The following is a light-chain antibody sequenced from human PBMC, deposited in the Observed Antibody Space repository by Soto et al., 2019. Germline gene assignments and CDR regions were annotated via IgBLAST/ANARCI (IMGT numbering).Light chain of an antibody. CDR3: QQSGDTPPWT. J-gene: IGKJ1*01. V-gene: IGKV1-39*01. Sequence: DIQMTQSPSSLSASVGDRVIITCRASQSIRKYLNWYQHKPGKVPTLLIYAASSLQSGVPSRFSGSGSWTEFTLTITSMQPEDFATYYCQQSGDTPPWTFGQGTKVESK. CDR2: AAS. CDR1: QSIRKY.